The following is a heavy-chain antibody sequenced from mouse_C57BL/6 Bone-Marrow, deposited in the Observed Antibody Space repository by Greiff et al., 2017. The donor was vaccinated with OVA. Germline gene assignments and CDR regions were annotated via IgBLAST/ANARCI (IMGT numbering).Heavy chain of an antibody. CDR2: INPNNGGT. CDR3: ARPYYYGSSYDWYFDV. J-gene: IGHJ1*03. CDR1: GYTFTDYY. Sequence: EVQLQQSGPELVKPGASVKLSCKASGYTFTDYYMNWVKQSHGKSLEWIGDINPNNGGTSYNQKFKGKATLTVDKSSRTAYMELRSLTSEDSAVYYCARPYYYGSSYDWYFDVWGTGTTVTVSS. D-gene: IGHD1-1*01. V-gene: IGHV1-26*01.